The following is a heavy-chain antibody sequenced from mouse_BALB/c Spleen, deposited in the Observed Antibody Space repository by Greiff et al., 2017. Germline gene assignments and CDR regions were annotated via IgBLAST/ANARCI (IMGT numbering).Heavy chain of an antibody. CDR2: INPGSSTI. V-gene: IGHV4-2*02. CDR1: GFDFSRYW. CDR3: ARRGYDYAMDY. Sequence: EVKLMESGGGLVQPGGSLNLSCAASGFDFSRYWMSWARQAPGKGQEWIGEINPGSSTINYTPSLKDKFIISRDNAKNTLYLQMSKVRSEDTALYYCARRGYDYAMDYWGQGTSVTVSS. J-gene: IGHJ4*01. D-gene: IGHD2-2*01.